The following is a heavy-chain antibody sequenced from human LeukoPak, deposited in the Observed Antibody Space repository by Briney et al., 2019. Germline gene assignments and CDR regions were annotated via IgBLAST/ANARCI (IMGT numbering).Heavy chain of an antibody. J-gene: IGHJ4*02. Sequence: ASVKVSCKASGYTFTSYGISWVRQAPGQGLEWVGWIRAYNGNTNYAQKFQGRVTMTTDTSTSTAYMELRSLRSDDTAVYYCARDRYYYDTSGYHTHFDYWGQGTLVTVSS. CDR2: IRAYNGNT. V-gene: IGHV1-18*01. CDR3: ARDRYYYDTSGYHTHFDY. D-gene: IGHD3-22*01. CDR1: GYTFTSYG.